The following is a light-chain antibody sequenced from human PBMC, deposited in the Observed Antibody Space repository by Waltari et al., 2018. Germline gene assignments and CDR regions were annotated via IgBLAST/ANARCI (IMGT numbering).Light chain of an antibody. CDR2: GAS. Sequence: DIQMTQSPSTLSASVGDTVIISCRASQSITTSLAWYQQKPGKAPDVLIYGASNLESGVPSRFSGSGSGTDFTLTISSLQPEDFATYYCQQANSFPPGFGQGTRLEIK. CDR1: QSITTS. V-gene: IGKV1-12*01. CDR3: QQANSFPPG. J-gene: IGKJ5*01.